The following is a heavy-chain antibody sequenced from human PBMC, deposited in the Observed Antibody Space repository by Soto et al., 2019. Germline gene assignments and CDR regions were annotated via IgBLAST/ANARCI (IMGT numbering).Heavy chain of an antibody. Sequence: GESLKISCKGSGYSFTSYGISWVRQAPGQGLEWMGWISAYNGNTNYAQKLQGRVTMTTDTSTSTAYMELRSLRSDDTAVYYCAREHSSSWYVLDYWGQGTLVTVSS. CDR2: ISAYNGNT. CDR3: AREHSSSWYVLDY. V-gene: IGHV1-18*01. CDR1: GYSFTSYG. D-gene: IGHD6-13*01. J-gene: IGHJ4*02.